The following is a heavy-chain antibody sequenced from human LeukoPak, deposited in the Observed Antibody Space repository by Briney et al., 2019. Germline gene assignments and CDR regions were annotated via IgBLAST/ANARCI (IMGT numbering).Heavy chain of an antibody. V-gene: IGHV4-34*01. D-gene: IGHD5-12*01. Sequence: NASETLSLTCAVYGGSLRVDYWNWIRQPPGKGLEWIGEINHRGTTNYNPSLKSRVTISVDMSKNQFSLKVTSVTAADTAVFYCARRLGCYEPYDYWGQGTLVTVSS. J-gene: IGHJ4*02. CDR2: INHRGTT. CDR1: GGSLRVDY. CDR3: ARRLGCYEPYDY.